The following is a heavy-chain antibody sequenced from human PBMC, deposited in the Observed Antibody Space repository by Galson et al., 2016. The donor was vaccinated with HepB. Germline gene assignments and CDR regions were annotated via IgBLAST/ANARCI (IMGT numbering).Heavy chain of an antibody. V-gene: IGHV3-13*01. CDR1: GFTFSSYD. D-gene: IGHD2-2*01. Sequence: SLRLSCAASGFTFSSYDMHWVRQATGKGLEWVSAIGTAGDTYYPGSAKGRFTISRDNAKNTLFLHMNSLRAEDTAVYYCARVRCISPTCHDFDCWGQGTLVTVSS. CDR2: IGTAGDT. J-gene: IGHJ4*02. CDR3: ARVRCISPTCHDFDC.